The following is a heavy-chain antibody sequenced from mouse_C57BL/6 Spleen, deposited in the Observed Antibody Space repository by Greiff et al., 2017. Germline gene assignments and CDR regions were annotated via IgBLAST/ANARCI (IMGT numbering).Heavy chain of an antibody. J-gene: IGHJ2*01. Sequence: EVKLMESEGGLVQPGSSMKLSCTASGFTFSDYYMAWVRQVPEKGLEWVANINYDGSSTYYLDSFKSRFIISKDNATNILYLQMSSLKSEDTATYYCARAKGNYGGYFDDWGKGTTLTVAS. CDR2: INYDGSST. CDR3: ARAKGNYGGYFDD. V-gene: IGHV5-16*01. CDR1: GFTFSDYY. D-gene: IGHD2-1*01.